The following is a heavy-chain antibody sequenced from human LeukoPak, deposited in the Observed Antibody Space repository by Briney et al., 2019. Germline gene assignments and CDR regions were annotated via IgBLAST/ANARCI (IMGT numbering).Heavy chain of an antibody. CDR1: GYTFTGYY. CDR3: ARLIAAAGSPPSGSDC. V-gene: IGHV1-2*02. D-gene: IGHD6-13*01. J-gene: IGHJ4*02. Sequence: GASVKVSCKASGYTFTGYYMHWVRQAPGQGLEWMGWINPNSGGTNYAQKFQGRVTMTRDTSISTAYMELSRLRSDDTAVYYCARLIAAAGSPPSGSDCWGQGTLVTVSS. CDR2: INPNSGGT.